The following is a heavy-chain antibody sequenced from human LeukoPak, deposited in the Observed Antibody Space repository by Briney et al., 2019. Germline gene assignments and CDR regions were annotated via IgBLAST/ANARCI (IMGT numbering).Heavy chain of an antibody. CDR2: IYYSGST. Sequence: PSETLSLTCTVSGGSISSSSYYWGWIRQPPGKGLEWIGSIYYSGSTYYNPSLKSRVTISVDTSKNQFSLQLSSVTAADTAVYYCARQVIKLLYYFDYWGQGTLVTVSS. CDR1: GGSISSSSYY. J-gene: IGHJ4*02. D-gene: IGHD2-21*01. CDR3: ARQVIKLLYYFDY. V-gene: IGHV4-39*01.